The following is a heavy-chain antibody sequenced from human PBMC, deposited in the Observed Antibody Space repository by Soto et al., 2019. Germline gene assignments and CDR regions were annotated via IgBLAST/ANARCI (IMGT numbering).Heavy chain of an antibody. CDR2: INPSGGST. V-gene: IGHV1-46*03. D-gene: IGHD3-9*01. Sequence: ASVKVSCKASGYTFTSYYMHWVRQAPGQGLEWMGIINPSGGSTSYAQKFQGRVTMTRDTSTSTVYMELSSLRSEDTAVYYCARGVWSDILPVYYFFWFAPWGKGTLVTVSS. CDR1: GYTFTSYY. CDR3: ARGVWSDILPVYYFFWFAP. J-gene: IGHJ5*02.